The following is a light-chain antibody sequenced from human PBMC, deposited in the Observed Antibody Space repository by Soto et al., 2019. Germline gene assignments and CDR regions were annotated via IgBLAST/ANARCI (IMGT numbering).Light chain of an antibody. CDR1: QSVTTY. V-gene: IGKV1-39*01. CDR3: HQSYSNPPT. Sequence: DIQMTQSPSSLSASVGDRFTITWRASQSVTTYLNWYQHKPGKAPQLLIYGASRLQSGVPSRFSASGSATDFALTITSLQPEDFATYYCHQSYSNPPTFGQGTRLEIK. J-gene: IGKJ5*01. CDR2: GAS.